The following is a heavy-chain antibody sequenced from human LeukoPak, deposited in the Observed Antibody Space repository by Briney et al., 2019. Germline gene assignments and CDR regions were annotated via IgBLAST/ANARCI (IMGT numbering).Heavy chain of an antibody. J-gene: IGHJ5*02. CDR3: AREGTRITGTTRLWFDP. Sequence: ASVKVSCKASGYTFTSYGISWVRQAPGQGLEWMGWISAYNGNPNYAQKLQGRVTMTTDTSTSTAYMELRSLRSDDTAVYYCAREGTRITGTTRLWFDPWGQGTLVTVSS. D-gene: IGHD1-20*01. CDR2: ISAYNGNP. CDR1: GYTFTSYG. V-gene: IGHV1-18*01.